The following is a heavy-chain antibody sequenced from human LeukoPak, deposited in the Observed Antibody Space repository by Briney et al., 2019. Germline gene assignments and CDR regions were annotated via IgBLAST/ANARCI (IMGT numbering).Heavy chain of an antibody. CDR1: GFTFSSHS. Sequence: QPGGSLRLSCAASGFTFSSHSMNWVRQAPGKGLEWLSYIDSGSGNIYYRDSVKGRFTISRDNAQDSLYLQMDSLRDEDTAVYYWGREDGYWGPNTLDVWGQRTVVNGSS. CDR2: IDSGSGNI. V-gene: IGHV3-48*02. CDR3: GREDGYWGPNTLDV. D-gene: IGHD7-27*01. J-gene: IGHJ3*01.